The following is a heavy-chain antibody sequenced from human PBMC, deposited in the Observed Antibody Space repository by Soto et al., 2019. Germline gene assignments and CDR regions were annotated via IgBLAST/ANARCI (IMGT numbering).Heavy chain of an antibody. D-gene: IGHD2-8*02. Sequence: QVQLQQWGAGLLKPSETLSLTCAVYGGSFSGYSWTWIRQPPGTGLEWIGEINHSGSTNYNPSLTLRVTITVDPSKNQFSLKLTSVTAADTAVYYCARDNSTGLFDYWGQGALVTVSS. V-gene: IGHV4-34*01. CDR3: ARDNSTGLFDY. CDR1: GGSFSGYS. CDR2: INHSGST. J-gene: IGHJ4*02.